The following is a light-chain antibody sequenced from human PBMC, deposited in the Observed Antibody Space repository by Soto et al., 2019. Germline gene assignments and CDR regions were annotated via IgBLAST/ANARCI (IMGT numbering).Light chain of an antibody. J-gene: IGLJ2*01. CDR1: SSDVGGYNY. V-gene: IGLV2-14*01. Sequence: QSVLTQPASVSGSPGQSITISCTGTSSDVGGYNYVSWYQQHPGKAPKLMIYDASNRPSGVSNRFSGSKSGNTASLTISGLQAEDEADYYCSSYTSSSTLEGVFGGGTKLTVL. CDR3: SSYTSSSTLEGV. CDR2: DAS.